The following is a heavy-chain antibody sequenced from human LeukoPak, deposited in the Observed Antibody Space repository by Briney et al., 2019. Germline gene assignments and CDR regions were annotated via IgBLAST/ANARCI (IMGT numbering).Heavy chain of an antibody. V-gene: IGHV3-7*01. CDR1: GFTFSSYW. CDR3: ARGVYTSGCDY. J-gene: IGHJ4*02. Sequence: GGSLRLSCAASGFTFSSYWMSWVRQAPGKGLEWVANINPAGSAKYYVDSMKGRFTISRDNAKNSLYLQMDSLRAEDTAVYYCARGVYTSGCDYWGQGTLVTVSS. CDR2: INPAGSAK. D-gene: IGHD6-19*01.